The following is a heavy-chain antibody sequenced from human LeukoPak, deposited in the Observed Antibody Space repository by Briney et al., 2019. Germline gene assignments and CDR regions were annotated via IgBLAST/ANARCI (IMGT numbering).Heavy chain of an antibody. D-gene: IGHD2-15*01. V-gene: IGHV2-70*17. CDR2: TDWDDDK. J-gene: IGHJ4*02. CDR3: ARMTPDSPSFDY. CDR1: GFSLSTPEMC. Sequence: SGPTLVNPTQTLTLTCTFSGFSLSTPEMCVTWIRQPPGKALEWLARTDWDDDKFYSPSLRTRLTISKDTPKNQVVLRMTNMDPVDTGTYYCARMTPDSPSFDYWGQGALITVSS.